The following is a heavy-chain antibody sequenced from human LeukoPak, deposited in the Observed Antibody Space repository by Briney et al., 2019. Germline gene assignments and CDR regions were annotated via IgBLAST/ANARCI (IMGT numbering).Heavy chain of an antibody. CDR2: IYPGDSDT. CDR3: ARVYLPGIAVAGTGDY. CDR1: GYSFTSYW. J-gene: IGHJ4*02. V-gene: IGHV5-51*01. D-gene: IGHD6-19*01. Sequence: AGESLKISCKGSGYSFTSYWIGWVRQMPGKGLEWMGIIYPGDSDTRYSPSFQGQVTISADKSISTAYLQWSSLKASDTAMYYCARVYLPGIAVAGTGDYWGQGTLVTVSS.